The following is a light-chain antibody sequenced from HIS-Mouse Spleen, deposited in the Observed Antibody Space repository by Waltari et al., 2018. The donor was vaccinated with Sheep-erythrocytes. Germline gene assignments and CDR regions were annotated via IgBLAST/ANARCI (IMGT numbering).Light chain of an antibody. Sequence: EIVLTQSPGTLSLSPGERATLSCRASQGVCSRYFTWDQQKPGQAPRLLILGASSRATGIPDRFSGSGSGTDFTLTISRLEPEDFAVYYCQQYGSSPRAFGQGTKVEIK. CDR2: GAS. J-gene: IGKJ1*01. V-gene: IGKV3-20*01. CDR3: QQYGSSPRA. CDR1: QGVCSRY.